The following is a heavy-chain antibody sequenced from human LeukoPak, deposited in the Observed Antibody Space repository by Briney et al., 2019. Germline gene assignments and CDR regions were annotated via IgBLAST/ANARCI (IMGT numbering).Heavy chain of an antibody. D-gene: IGHD6-6*01. V-gene: IGHV4-59*12. CDR3: AREGQQLVPPFDY. CDR1: GGSISSYY. CDR2: IYYSGST. Sequence: PSETLSLTCTVSGGSISSYYWSWIRQPPGKGLEWIGYIYYSGSTNYNPSLKSRVTISVDTSKNQFSLKLTSLTAADTAVYYCAREGQQLVPPFDYWGQGNLVTVSS. J-gene: IGHJ4*02.